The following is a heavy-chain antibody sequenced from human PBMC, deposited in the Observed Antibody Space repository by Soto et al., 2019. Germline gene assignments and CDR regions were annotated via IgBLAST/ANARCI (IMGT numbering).Heavy chain of an antibody. CDR2: INHSGST. CDR3: ARGVRKLRDLEWLPSYGMDV. D-gene: IGHD3-3*01. Sequence: PAETLSLTCAVYGGSFSGYYWRWIRQPTRKRLEWIREINHSGSTNYNPDLKSRVNISVDASKNQFGLKLSSVAAAYGAVYYCARGVRKLRDLEWLPSYGMDVWGQGATVTVSS. J-gene: IGHJ6*02. CDR1: GGSFSGYY. V-gene: IGHV4-34*01.